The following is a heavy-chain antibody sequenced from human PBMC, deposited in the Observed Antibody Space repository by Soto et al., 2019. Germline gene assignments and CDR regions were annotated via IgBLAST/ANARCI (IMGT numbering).Heavy chain of an antibody. CDR3: ARSQVVVAAYFDY. J-gene: IGHJ4*02. D-gene: IGHD2-15*01. CDR2: ISSNGGST. V-gene: IGHV3-64*01. Sequence: GGSLRLSCAASGFTFSSYAMHWVRQAPGKGLEYVSAISSNGGSTYYANSVKGRFTISRDNSKNTLYLQMGSLRAEDMAVYYCARSQVVVAAYFDYWGQGTLVTVSS. CDR1: GFTFSSYA.